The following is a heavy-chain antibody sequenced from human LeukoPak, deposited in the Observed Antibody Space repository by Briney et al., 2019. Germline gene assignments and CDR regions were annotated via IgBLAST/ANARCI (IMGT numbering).Heavy chain of an antibody. D-gene: IGHD5-24*01. CDR2: IYSGGTI. J-gene: IGHJ4*02. V-gene: IGHV3-53*01. CDR3: AREKTGTDGYNHGFDY. CDR1: GFTVSTNY. Sequence: PGGSLRLSCAASGFTVSTNYMTWVRQAPGKGLEWVSVIYSGGTIKSADSVKGRFTISRDNSKNTLYLQTDSLRAEDTAIYYCAREKTGTDGYNHGFDYWGQGTLVTVSS.